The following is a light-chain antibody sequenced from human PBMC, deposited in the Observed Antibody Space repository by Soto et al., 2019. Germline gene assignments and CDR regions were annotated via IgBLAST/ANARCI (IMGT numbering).Light chain of an antibody. CDR1: SSDVGGYNY. V-gene: IGLV2-14*01. J-gene: IGLJ2*01. Sequence: QSVLTQPASVSGSPGQSITISCTGTSSDVGGYNYVSWYQQHPGKAPKLMIYDVSNRPSGVSNRFSGSKSGNTASLTISGLQAEDEADCYCSSYTSSSTLRVFGGGTQLTVL. CDR3: SSYTSSSTLRV. CDR2: DVS.